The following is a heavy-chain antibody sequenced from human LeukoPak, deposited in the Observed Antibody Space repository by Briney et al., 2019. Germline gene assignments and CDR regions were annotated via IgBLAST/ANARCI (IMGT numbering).Heavy chain of an antibody. V-gene: IGHV4-39*01. J-gene: IGHJ4*02. CDR1: GGSISSSSYY. CDR2: IYYSGST. CDR3: ARHEESSYYGDYGRVDY. Sequence: PSETLSLTCTVSGGSISSSSYYWGWIRQPPGKGLEWIGSIYYSGSTYYNPPLKSRVTISVDTSKNQFSLKLSSVTAADTAVYYCARHEESSYYGDYGRVDYWGQGTLVTVSS. D-gene: IGHD4-17*01.